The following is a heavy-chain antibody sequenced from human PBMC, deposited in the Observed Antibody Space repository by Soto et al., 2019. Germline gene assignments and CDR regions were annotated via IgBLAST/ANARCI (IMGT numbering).Heavy chain of an antibody. V-gene: IGHV4-4*02. J-gene: IGHJ5*02. Sequence: SETLSLTCAVSGDSISSDKWWSWVRQPPGKGLEWIGEINHSGNSNYNPSLKSRVIISVDKSKNQFSLKLSSVTDADTAVYYCARVHGPQWLVINWFDPWGQGTLVT. CDR2: INHSGNS. D-gene: IGHD6-19*01. CDR3: ARVHGPQWLVINWFDP. CDR1: GDSISSDKW.